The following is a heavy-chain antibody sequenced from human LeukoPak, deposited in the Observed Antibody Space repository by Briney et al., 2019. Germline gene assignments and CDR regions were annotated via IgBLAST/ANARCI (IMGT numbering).Heavy chain of an antibody. CDR3: AKADYYDSSGYEHEYFQH. V-gene: IGHV3-66*01. D-gene: IGHD3-22*01. CDR2: IYSGGST. Sequence: PGGSLRLSCAASGFTFSSYAMSWVRQAPGKGLEWVSLIYSGGSTYYADSVKGRFTISRDNSKNTLYLQMNSLRAEDTAVYYCAKADYYDSSGYEHEYFQHWGQGTLVTVSS. J-gene: IGHJ1*01. CDR1: GFTFSSYA.